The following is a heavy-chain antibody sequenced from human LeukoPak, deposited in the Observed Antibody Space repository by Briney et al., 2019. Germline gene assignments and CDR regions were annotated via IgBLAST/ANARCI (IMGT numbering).Heavy chain of an antibody. V-gene: IGHV4-31*03. Sequence: SQTLSLTCTVSGGSISSGGSYWSWIRQHPGKGLEWIGYIYYSGSTYYNPSLKSRVTISVDTSKNQFSLKLSSVTAADTAVYYCARRGLRWTFDYWGQGTLVTVSS. CDR2: IYYSGST. CDR1: GGSISSGGSY. CDR3: ARRGLRWTFDY. D-gene: IGHD4-23*01. J-gene: IGHJ4*02.